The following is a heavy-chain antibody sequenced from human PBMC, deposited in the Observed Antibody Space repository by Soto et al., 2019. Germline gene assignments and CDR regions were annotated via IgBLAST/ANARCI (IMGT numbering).Heavy chain of an antibody. CDR3: ARVSSLPGIAAAGSDC. CDR2: ISAYNGNT. CDR1: GYTFTSYG. J-gene: IGHJ4*02. D-gene: IGHD6-13*01. V-gene: IGHV1-18*01. Sequence: ASVKVSCKASGYTFTSYGISWVRQAPGQGLEWMGWISAYNGNTNYAQKLQGRVTMTTDTSTSTAYMELRSLRSDDTAVYYCARVSSLPGIAAAGSDCWGQGTLVTVSS.